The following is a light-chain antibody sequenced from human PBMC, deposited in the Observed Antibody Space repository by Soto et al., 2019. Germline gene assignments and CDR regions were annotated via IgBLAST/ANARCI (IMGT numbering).Light chain of an antibody. CDR3: QGWDNSTGG. CDR1: KLGDKY. Sequence: SYELTQPPSVSVSPGQTASITCSGDKLGDKYACWYQQKPGQSPVLVIYQDSKRPSGIPERFSGSNSGNTATLTIRGTQAFDEAGHFRQGWDNSTGGFGTGTKLTVL. J-gene: IGLJ1*01. CDR2: QDS. V-gene: IGLV3-1*01.